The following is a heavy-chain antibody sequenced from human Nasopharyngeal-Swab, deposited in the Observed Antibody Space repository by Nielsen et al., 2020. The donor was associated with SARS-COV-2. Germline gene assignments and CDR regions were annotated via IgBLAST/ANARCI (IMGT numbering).Heavy chain of an antibody. V-gene: IGHV3-11*04. D-gene: IGHD1-26*01. Sequence: GGSLRLSCPASGFTFSDQHMSWMRQPPGKGLEWLSYMSNDSCVIKYADSVKGRFTVSRDNAKNSLYLQMNSLKPEDTAMYYCARDAGWGGKYGSNWFDPWGQGTLVTVSS. CDR3: ARDAGWGGKYGSNWFDP. J-gene: IGHJ5*02. CDR2: MSNDSCVI. CDR1: GFTFSDQH.